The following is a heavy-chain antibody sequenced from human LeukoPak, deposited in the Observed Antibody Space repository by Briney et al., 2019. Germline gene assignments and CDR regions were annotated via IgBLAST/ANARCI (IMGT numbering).Heavy chain of an antibody. J-gene: IGHJ3*02. D-gene: IGHD5-18*01. CDR1: GYTFSSYG. Sequence: VASVKVSCKAYGYTFSSYGISWVRQAPGQGLEWMGWISAYNGNTNYAQKLQGRVTMTTDTSTSTAYMELRSLRSDDTAVYYCARDRGYSYGYGWELLQIRHDAFDIWGQGTMVTVSS. CDR3: ARDRGYSYGYGWELLQIRHDAFDI. CDR2: ISAYNGNT. V-gene: IGHV1-18*01.